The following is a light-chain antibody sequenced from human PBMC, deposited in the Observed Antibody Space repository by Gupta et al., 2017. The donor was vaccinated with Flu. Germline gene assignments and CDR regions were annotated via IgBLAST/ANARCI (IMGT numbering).Light chain of an antibody. CDR3: SSYTSISTPYV. CDR1: STDVGCDKS. J-gene: IGLJ1*01. V-gene: IGLV2-14*01. Sequence: ISITRTSTDVGCDKSVSWYPHHPGHAPKLIIYDVSGRPSGFSNRFAGSKSGNTASLTISGLQAEDEADYYCSSYTSISTPYVFGSGTKVTVL. CDR2: DVS.